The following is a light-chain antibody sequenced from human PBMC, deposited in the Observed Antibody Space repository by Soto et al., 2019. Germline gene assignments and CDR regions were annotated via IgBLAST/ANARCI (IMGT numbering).Light chain of an antibody. J-gene: IGKJ4*01. Sequence: IQLTQSPSSLSASVGDRVTITFRASQGISSYLAWYQQKPGKAPKLLIYAASTLQSGVPSRFSGSGSGTDFTLTISSLQPEDFETYYCQHLNSYPLTFGGGTKVDIK. CDR1: QGISSY. V-gene: IGKV1-9*01. CDR3: QHLNSYPLT. CDR2: AAS.